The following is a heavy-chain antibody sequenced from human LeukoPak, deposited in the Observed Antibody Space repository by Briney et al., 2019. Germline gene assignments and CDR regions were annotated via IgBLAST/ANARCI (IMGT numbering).Heavy chain of an antibody. CDR1: GGSISSYY. CDR3: ARLSSTLYYSMDV. D-gene: IGHD6-6*01. V-gene: IGHV4-4*09. Sequence: PSETLSLTCTVSGGSISSYYWIRLRQPPGKGLEWFGYIYTSGSTNYNPSLKSRVTISVDTSKNQFSLKLSSVTAADTAVYYCARLSSTLYYSMDVWGPGTAVTVSS. J-gene: IGHJ6*02. CDR2: IYTSGST.